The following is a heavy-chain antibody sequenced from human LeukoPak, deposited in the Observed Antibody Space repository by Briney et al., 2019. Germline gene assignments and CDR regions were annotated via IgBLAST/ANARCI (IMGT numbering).Heavy chain of an antibody. V-gene: IGHV3-23*01. CDR2: ISGSGAST. J-gene: IGHJ6*03. D-gene: IGHD6-6*01. CDR3: ARVEGSSSGWDYYYYYYMDV. CDR1: GFTFSSCV. Sequence: GGSLRLSCAASGFTFSSCVMSWVRQAPGKGLEWVSGISGSGASTYFADSVKGRFTISRDNSKNTVYLQMNSLRAEDTAVYYCARVEGSSSGWDYYYYYYMDVWGKGTTVTVSS.